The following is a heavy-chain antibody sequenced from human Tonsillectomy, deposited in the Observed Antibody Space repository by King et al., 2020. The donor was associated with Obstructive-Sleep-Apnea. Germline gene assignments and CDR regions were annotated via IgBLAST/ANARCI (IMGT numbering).Heavy chain of an antibody. Sequence: VQLQQWGAGLLKPSETLSLTCAVFGGSFSDYYCSWIRQPPGKGLGWIWEINHSGNINYNPPLKTRVAVSADTSKNQFSLKLSSLTAADTAVYYYARGSGAAAVNWFDPWGQGTLVTVSS. CDR3: ARGSGAAAVNWFDP. V-gene: IGHV4-34*01. CDR1: GGSFSDYY. J-gene: IGHJ5*02. CDR2: INHSGNI. D-gene: IGHD6-13*01.